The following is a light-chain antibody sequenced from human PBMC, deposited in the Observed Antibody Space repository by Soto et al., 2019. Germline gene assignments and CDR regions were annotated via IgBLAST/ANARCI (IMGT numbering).Light chain of an antibody. CDR3: QQCNTFWT. CDR2: KAS. V-gene: IGKV1-5*03. CDR1: QSISSW. Sequence: DIQMTQSPSTLSASVGDRVTITCRASQSISSWLAWYQQKPGKAPNLLIYKASTLKSGVPSRFSGSGSGTEFTLTISSLQPDDSATYYCQQCNTFWTFGQGTKV. J-gene: IGKJ1*01.